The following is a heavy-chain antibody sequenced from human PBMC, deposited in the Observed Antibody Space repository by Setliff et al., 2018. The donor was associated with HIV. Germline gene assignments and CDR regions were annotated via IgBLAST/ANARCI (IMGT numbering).Heavy chain of an antibody. V-gene: IGHV1-46*01. D-gene: IGHD3-10*01. CDR1: GYAFTSQF. Sequence: ASVKVSCKASGYAFTSQFMHWVRQAPGQGLEWMGIISPSGDRTTYAQRFRGRVTMTSDTSTGTVYMELSSLRSEDTAVYYCAKGRSLLWFGELLYDAFDIWGQGTMVTVSS. J-gene: IGHJ3*02. CDR3: AKGRSLLWFGELLYDAFDI. CDR2: ISPSGDRT.